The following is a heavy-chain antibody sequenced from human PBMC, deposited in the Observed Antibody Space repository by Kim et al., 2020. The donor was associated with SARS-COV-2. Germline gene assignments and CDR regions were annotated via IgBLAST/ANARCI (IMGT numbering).Heavy chain of an antibody. CDR3: AKRPGGLSYFDY. D-gene: IGHD6-25*01. Sequence: GGSLRLSCAASGFTFSNYAMTWVRLAPGKGLEWVSTISESGAASHYADSVKGRFTISRDNSKNTFYLQMSSLRAEDTAIYYCAKRPGGLSYFDYWGQGTLVTVSS. CDR1: GFTFSNYA. J-gene: IGHJ4*02. V-gene: IGHV3-23*01. CDR2: ISESGAAS.